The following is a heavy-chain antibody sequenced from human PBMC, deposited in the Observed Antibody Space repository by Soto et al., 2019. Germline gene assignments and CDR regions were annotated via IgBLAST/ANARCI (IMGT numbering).Heavy chain of an antibody. V-gene: IGHV4-61*01. Sequence: QVQLQESGPGLVKHSETLSLLCVVSGEAVCSGQSYWNWVRQAPGQGLEWIGQISVTGAMQNSASLQSRVNMSGDPSKNQVTMTLTSVTAADSAADFCASGRAESAGSSFGRRMYVWGQGNTVT. J-gene: IGHJ6*02. CDR2: ISVTGAM. D-gene: IGHD2-2*01. CDR1: GEAVCSGQSY. CDR3: ASGRAESAGSSFGRRMYV.